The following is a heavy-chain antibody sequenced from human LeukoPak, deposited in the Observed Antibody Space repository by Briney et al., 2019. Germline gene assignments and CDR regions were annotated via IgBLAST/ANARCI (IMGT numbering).Heavy chain of an antibody. CDR2: IYPGDSDT. CDR3: ARLLVATTFGDYFDY. V-gene: IGHV5-51*01. D-gene: IGHD5-12*01. CDR1: GYSFTSYW. Sequence: GESLKISGKGSGYSFTSYWIGGVRQMPGKGLEWMGIIYPGDSDTRYSPSFQGQVTISADKSISTAYLQWSSLKASDTAMYYCARLLVATTFGDYFDYWGQGTLVTVSS. J-gene: IGHJ4*02.